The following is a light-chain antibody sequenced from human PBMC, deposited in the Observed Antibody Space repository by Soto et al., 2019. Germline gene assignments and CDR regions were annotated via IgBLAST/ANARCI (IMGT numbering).Light chain of an antibody. CDR3: QQYYSYPRP. Sequence: EIVMTQSPATLSVSPGERATLSCRASQSVSSNLAWYQQKPGQAPRLLIYAASTWATGVPSRFSGSGSGTDFSLTISCLQSEDFATYYCQQYYSYPRPFGGGTKV. V-gene: IGKV3-15*01. J-gene: IGKJ4*01. CDR1: QSVSSN. CDR2: AAS.